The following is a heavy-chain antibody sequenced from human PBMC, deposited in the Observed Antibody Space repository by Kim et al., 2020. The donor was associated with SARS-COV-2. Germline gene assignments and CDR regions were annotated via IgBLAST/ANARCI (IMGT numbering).Heavy chain of an antibody. V-gene: IGHV1-3*01. Sequence: ASVKVSCKASGYTFTSYAMHWVRQAPGQRLEWMRWINAGNGNTKYSQKFQGRVTITRDTSASTAYMELSSLRSEDTAVYYCARDGGITIFGVVLRQYYYGMDVWGQGTTVTVSS. J-gene: IGHJ6*02. CDR3: ARDGGITIFGVVLRQYYYGMDV. D-gene: IGHD3-3*01. CDR2: INAGNGNT. CDR1: GYTFTSYA.